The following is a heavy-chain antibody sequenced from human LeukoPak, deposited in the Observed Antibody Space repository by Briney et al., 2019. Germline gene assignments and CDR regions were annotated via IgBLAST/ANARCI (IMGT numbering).Heavy chain of an antibody. D-gene: IGHD5-12*01. J-gene: IGHJ4*02. CDR1: GFTFSSYA. CDR2: ISSNGDAT. CDR3: ARGGGYRGYGQDY. V-gene: IGHV3-64*01. Sequence: GGSLRLSCAASGFTFSSYAMHWVRQAPGKGLEYVSAISSNGDATYYANSVEGRFTVSRDNSKNTLYLQMGSLRVEDMAVYYCARGGGYRGYGQDYWGQGTLVTVSS.